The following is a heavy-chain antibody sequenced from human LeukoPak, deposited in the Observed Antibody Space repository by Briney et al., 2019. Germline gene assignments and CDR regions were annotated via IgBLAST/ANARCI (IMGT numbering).Heavy chain of an antibody. CDR2: IRYDGSNR. Sequence: GASLRLSCAASGFTFSSYGMHWVRQAPGKGLEWVAFIRYDGSNRYYADSVKGRFTISRDNSENTVYLQMNSLRAEDTAVYYCARGDSSGWGIDYWGQGTLVTVSS. D-gene: IGHD6-19*01. V-gene: IGHV3-30*02. J-gene: IGHJ4*02. CDR3: ARGDSSGWGIDY. CDR1: GFTFSSYG.